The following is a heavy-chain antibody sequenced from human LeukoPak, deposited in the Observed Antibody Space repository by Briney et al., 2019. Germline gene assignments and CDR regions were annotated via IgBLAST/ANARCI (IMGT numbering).Heavy chain of an antibody. J-gene: IGHJ4*02. CDR3: AKDRAVGSAIYDFDY. CDR2: IASDGRDK. CDR1: GFTFSSQG. V-gene: IGHV3-30*18. D-gene: IGHD3-3*01. Sequence: GGSLRLSCAASGFTFSSQGMTWVRQAPGKGLEWVAVIASDGRDKKYVDSVKGRFTISRDNSRNTLFLQMNSLRPEDTAVYYCAKDRAVGSAIYDFDYWGQGNLVTVSS.